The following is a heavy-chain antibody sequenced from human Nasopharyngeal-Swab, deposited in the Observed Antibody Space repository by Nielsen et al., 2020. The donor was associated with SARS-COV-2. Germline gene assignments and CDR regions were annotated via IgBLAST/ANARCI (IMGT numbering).Heavy chain of an antibody. V-gene: IGHV5-51*01. J-gene: IGHJ5*01. D-gene: IGHD3-16*01. CDR1: GYTFSTYW. Sequence: GESLKISCKASGYTFSTYWIVWVRQMPGRGLEWMGNIYPGDSDTRYSPSVQGHATISADKSKNTAHLQWSSLKAADTAMYYCARSSQSYGYEFDFWGQGTLVTVSP. CDR2: IYPGDSDT. CDR3: ARSSQSYGYEFDF.